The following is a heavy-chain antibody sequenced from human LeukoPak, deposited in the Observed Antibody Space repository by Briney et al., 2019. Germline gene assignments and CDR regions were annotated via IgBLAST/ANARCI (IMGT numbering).Heavy chain of an antibody. CDR3: AREWAGGDSSAYPPFDY. CDR1: GFTFNDYY. V-gene: IGHV3-11*04. J-gene: IGHJ4*02. CDR2: ISRSGTPI. Sequence: GGSLRLSSAASGFTFNDYYMNWIRQAPGKGLEWVSYISRSGTPIHYADSVKGRFTISRDNARNSLHLQMNSLRAEDTAVYYCAREWAGGDSSAYPPFDYWGQGTLVTVSS. D-gene: IGHD3-22*01.